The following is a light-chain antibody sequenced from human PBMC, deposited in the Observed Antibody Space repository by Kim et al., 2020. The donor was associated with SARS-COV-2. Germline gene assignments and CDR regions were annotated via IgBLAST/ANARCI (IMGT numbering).Light chain of an antibody. CDR3: MQGTQLPNT. V-gene: IGKV2-24*01. Sequence: QPASNSCRSSQSLVDSDGNTYLRWLQQRPGQPPRLLLYKISNRFSGVPDRFSGSGAGTDFTLEISRVEAEDVGIYYCMQGTQLPNTFGQGTKLEI. CDR2: KIS. CDR1: QSLVDSDGNTY. J-gene: IGKJ2*01.